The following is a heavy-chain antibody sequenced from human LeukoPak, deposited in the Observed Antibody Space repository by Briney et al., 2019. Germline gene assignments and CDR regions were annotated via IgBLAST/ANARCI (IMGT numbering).Heavy chain of an antibody. CDR1: GFTFGVYA. V-gene: IGHV3-49*03. J-gene: IGHJ4*02. Sequence: GGSLRLSCTASGFTFGVYAMSWFRQAPGKGLEWVGFIRSKAYGGTTEYAASVKGRFTISRDDSKSIAYLQMNSLKTEDTAVYYCTPERTDYYDSSGYYYDWGQGTLVTVSS. D-gene: IGHD3-22*01. CDR3: TPERTDYYDSSGYYYD. CDR2: IRSKAYGGTT.